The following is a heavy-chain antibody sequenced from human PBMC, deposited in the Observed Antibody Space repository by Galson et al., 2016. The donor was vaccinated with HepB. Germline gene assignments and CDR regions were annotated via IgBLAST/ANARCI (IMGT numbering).Heavy chain of an antibody. V-gene: IGHV3-48*02. CDR3: ARAITFGGVFYFDY. J-gene: IGHJ4*02. Sequence: SLRLSCAASGFVFSNFGLSWVRQAPGKGLEWISYISSSIRTMYYADSVKGRFTISRDTAKKSLYLDLNSLGDEDTAVYYWARAITFGGVFYFDYGGQGTQVTVSS. D-gene: IGHD3-16*01. CDR1: GFVFSNFG. CDR2: ISSSIRTM.